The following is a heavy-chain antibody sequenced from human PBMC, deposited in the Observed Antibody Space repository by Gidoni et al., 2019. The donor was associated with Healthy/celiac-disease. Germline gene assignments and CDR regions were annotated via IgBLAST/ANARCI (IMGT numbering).Heavy chain of an antibody. CDR1: GGTFSSYA. CDR2: IIPIFGTA. D-gene: IGHD6-13*01. CDR3: ASRRYSSSWKGEVWFDP. Sequence: QVQLVHSGAEVKTPGSSAQVSCTASGGTFSSYAIRWVRQAPGQGLEWMGGIIPIFGTANYAQKFQGRVTITADKSTSTAYMELSSLRSEDTAVYYCASRRYSSSWKGEVWFDPWGQGTLVTVSS. J-gene: IGHJ5*02. V-gene: IGHV1-69*06.